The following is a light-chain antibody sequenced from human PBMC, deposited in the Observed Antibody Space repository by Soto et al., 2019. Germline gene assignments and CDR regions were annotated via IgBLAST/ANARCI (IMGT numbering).Light chain of an antibody. CDR2: GAS. CDR3: QQSYSTPIT. CDR1: QSVSIN. Sequence: EIVMTQSPATLSVSPGERATLSCRASQSVSINLAWYQQKSGQAPRLLIYGASTRATGIPARFSGSGSGTECTLTISSLQPEDFATYYCQQSYSTPITFGQGTRLANK. J-gene: IGKJ5*01. V-gene: IGKV3-15*01.